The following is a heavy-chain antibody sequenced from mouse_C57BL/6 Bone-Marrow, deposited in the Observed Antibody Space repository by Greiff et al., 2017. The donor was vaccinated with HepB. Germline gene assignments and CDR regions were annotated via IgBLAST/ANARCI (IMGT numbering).Heavy chain of an antibody. D-gene: IGHD2-4*01. Sequence: QVHVKQSGAELVRPGTSVKVSCKASGYAFTNYLIEWVKQRPGQGLEWIGVINPGSGGTNYNEKFKGKATLTADKSSSTAYMQLSSLTSEDSAVYFCARRGIDYDRGYAMDYWGQGTSVTVSS. CDR3: ARRGIDYDRGYAMDY. V-gene: IGHV1-54*01. CDR1: GYAFTNYL. J-gene: IGHJ4*01. CDR2: INPGSGGT.